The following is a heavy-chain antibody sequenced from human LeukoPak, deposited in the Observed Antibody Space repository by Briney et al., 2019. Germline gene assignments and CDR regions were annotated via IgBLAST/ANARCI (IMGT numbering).Heavy chain of an antibody. V-gene: IGHV4-34*01. CDR1: GGSFSGYY. CDR3: AKTRTRRNAFDI. D-gene: IGHD1/OR15-1a*01. J-gene: IGHJ3*02. CDR2: INHSGST. Sequence: SETLSLTCAVYGGSFSGYYWSWIRQPPGKGLEWIGEINHSGSTNYNPSLKSRVTTSVDTSKNQFSLKLSSVTAADTAVYYCAKTRTRRNAFDIWGQGTMVTVSS.